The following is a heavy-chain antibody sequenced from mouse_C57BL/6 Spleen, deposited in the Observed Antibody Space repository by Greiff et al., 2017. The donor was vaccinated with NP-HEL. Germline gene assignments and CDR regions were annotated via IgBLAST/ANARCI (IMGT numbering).Heavy chain of an antibody. J-gene: IGHJ4*01. CDR2: INPNNGGT. CDR1: GYTFTDYN. CDR3: ARGSTMITTDAMGY. Sequence: VQLQQSGPELVKPGASVKIPCKASGYTFTDYNMDWVKQSHGKSLEWIGDINPNNGGTIYNQKFKGKATLTVDKSSSTAYMELRSLTSEDTAVYYCARGSTMITTDAMGYWGQGTSVTVSS. D-gene: IGHD2-4*01. V-gene: IGHV1-18*01.